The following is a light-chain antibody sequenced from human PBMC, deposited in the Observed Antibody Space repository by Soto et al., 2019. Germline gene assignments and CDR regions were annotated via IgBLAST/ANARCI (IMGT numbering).Light chain of an antibody. CDR3: SSYAGSNTVA. V-gene: IGLV2-8*01. J-gene: IGLJ2*01. CDR1: SSDVGGYNY. CDR2: EVT. Sequence: QSALTQPPSASGSPGQSVTISYSGTSSDVGGYNYVSWYQQHPGKAPKVMIYEVTRRPSGVPDRFSGSRSGNTASLIVSGLQAEDEADYYCSSYAGSNTVAFGGGTKVTVL.